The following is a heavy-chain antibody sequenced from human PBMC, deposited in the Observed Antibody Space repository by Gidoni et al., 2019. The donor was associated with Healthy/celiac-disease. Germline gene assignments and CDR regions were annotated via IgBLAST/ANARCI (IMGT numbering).Heavy chain of an antibody. Sequence: VQLVKSGAEVKKPGASVKVSCKASGYTFTSYYMHWVRQAPGQGLEWMGIINPSGGSTSYAQKFQGRVTMTRDTSTSTVYMELSSLRSEDTAVYYCARGMEVAALVEVFDYWGQGTLVTVSS. D-gene: IGHD6-6*01. CDR1: GYTFTSYY. J-gene: IGHJ4*02. CDR2: INPSGGST. V-gene: IGHV1-46*01. CDR3: ARGMEVAALVEVFDY.